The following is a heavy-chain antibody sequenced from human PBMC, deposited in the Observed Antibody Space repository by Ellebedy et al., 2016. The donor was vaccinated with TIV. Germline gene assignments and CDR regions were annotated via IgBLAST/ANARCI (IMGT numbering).Heavy chain of an antibody. J-gene: IGHJ4*02. CDR2: IIPIFGTP. CDR3: ARGTYSSSWYGMDF. Sequence: AASVKVSCKASGGTFISYSMIWVRQAPAQGLEWMGGIIPIFGTPDYAQSFQGRVTITADNSTSTAYMELSSLGSADTAVYYCARGTYSSSWYGMDFWGQGTPVTVSS. D-gene: IGHD6-13*01. CDR1: GGTFISYS. V-gene: IGHV1-69*06.